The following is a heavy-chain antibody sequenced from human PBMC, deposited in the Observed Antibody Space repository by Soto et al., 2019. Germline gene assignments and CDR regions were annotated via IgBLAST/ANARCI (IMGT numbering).Heavy chain of an antibody. Sequence: EVQLVESGGGLVQPGGSLRLSCAASGFTFSSYWMHWVRQAPGKGLVWVSRINSDGSSTSYADYVKGRFTISRDNAKNTLYLQMNSLRAEDTAVYYCARALTTLRYFDWFPADYFDYWGQGTLVTVSS. CDR1: GFTFSSYW. D-gene: IGHD3-9*01. CDR2: INSDGSST. J-gene: IGHJ4*02. CDR3: ARALTTLRYFDWFPADYFDY. V-gene: IGHV3-74*01.